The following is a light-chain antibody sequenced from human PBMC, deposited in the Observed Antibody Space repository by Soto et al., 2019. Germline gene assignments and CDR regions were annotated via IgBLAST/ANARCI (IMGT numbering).Light chain of an antibody. J-gene: IGKJ4*01. Sequence: DIVMTQSPLSLPVTPGEPASISCRSSQSLLHSNGYNCLDWYLQKPGQFPQLLIDFGSNWASGVPDRFNGSESDTDFTLKISRVEAEDVGVYYCMQALQAPLTFGGGTKVEMK. CDR2: FGS. CDR1: QSLLHSNGYNC. CDR3: MQALQAPLT. V-gene: IGKV2-28*01.